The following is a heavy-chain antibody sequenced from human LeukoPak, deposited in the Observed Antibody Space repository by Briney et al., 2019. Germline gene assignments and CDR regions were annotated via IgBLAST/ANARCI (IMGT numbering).Heavy chain of an antibody. J-gene: IGHJ3*02. Sequence: GGSLRLSCAGSGFTFSKYGMHWVRQAPGKALEWVAVIWNDGSHENYADSVKGRFTISRDNSENTLYLQMSSLRAEDTAMYFCAKRDAKISGSDSFDMWGQGTMVTVSS. D-gene: IGHD3-10*01. CDR1: GFTFSKYG. CDR3: AKRDAKISGSDSFDM. CDR2: IWNDGSHE. V-gene: IGHV3-33*06.